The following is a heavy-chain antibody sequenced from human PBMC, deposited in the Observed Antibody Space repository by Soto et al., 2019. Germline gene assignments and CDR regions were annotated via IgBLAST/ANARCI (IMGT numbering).Heavy chain of an antibody. J-gene: IGHJ4*02. V-gene: IGHV2-70*04. D-gene: IGHD4-17*01. Sequence: SGPTLVNPTQTLTLTCAFSDFSLSTTEMRVSWIRQPPGKALEWLARIDWDDGTFYSMSLKTRLTISRDTSRNQVVLRMTNMYPVDTATYYCARRIRGDYTFDSWGQGVLVTVSS. CDR3: ARRIRGDYTFDS. CDR2: IDWDDGT. CDR1: DFSLSTTEMR.